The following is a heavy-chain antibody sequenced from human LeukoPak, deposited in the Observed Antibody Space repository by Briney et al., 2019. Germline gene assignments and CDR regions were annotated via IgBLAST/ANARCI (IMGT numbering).Heavy chain of an antibody. CDR3: ARTYSPHSWFDP. J-gene: IGHJ5*02. Sequence: SETLSLTCTVSGGSISSSSYYWGWIRQPPGKGLEWIGSIYYSGSTYYNPSLKSRVTISVDTSKNQFSLKLSSVTAADTAVYYCARTYSPHSWFDPWGQGTLVTVSS. CDR1: GGSISSSSYY. CDR2: IYYSGST. V-gene: IGHV4-39*07. D-gene: IGHD2-21*01.